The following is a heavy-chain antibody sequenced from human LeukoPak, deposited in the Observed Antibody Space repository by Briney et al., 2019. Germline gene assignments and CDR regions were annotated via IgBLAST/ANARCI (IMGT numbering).Heavy chain of an antibody. V-gene: IGHV4-30-2*01. CDR3: ARGHGDYPFDY. D-gene: IGHD4-17*01. Sequence: PSETLSLTCAVSGGSISSGGYSWSWIRQPPGKGLEWIGYIYHNGSTYYNPSLKSRVAISVDRSKNQFSLKLSSVTAADTAVYYCARGHGDYPFDYWGQGTLVTVSS. CDR1: GGSISSGGYS. CDR2: IYHNGST. J-gene: IGHJ4*02.